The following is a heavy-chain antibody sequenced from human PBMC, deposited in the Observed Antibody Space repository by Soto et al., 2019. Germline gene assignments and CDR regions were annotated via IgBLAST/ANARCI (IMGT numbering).Heavy chain of an antibody. CDR2: VSTDGNNK. D-gene: IGHD6-25*01. CDR1: EFTFSSYS. CDR3: ARDFRAGGSGEFDP. J-gene: IGHJ5*02. Sequence: GGSLRLSCAASEFTFSSYSMHWVRQAPGKGLQWVAVVSTDGNNKYYADSVKGRFTISRDNSKNTVYLQMNSLSAEDTAVYYCARDFRAGGSGEFDPWGQGTMVTVSS. V-gene: IGHV3-30-3*01.